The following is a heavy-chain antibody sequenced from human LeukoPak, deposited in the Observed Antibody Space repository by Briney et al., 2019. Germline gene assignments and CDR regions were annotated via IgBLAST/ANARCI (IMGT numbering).Heavy chain of an antibody. CDR3: ARRAGGFDY. J-gene: IGHJ4*02. CDR1: GGSISSSSYY. Sequence: PSETLSPTCTVSGGSISSSSYYWGWIRQPPGKGLEWIGSIYYSGSTYYNPSLKSRVTISVDTSKNQFSLKLSSVTAADTAVYYCARRAGGFDYWGQGTLVTVSS. D-gene: IGHD3-16*01. V-gene: IGHV4-39*01. CDR2: IYYSGST.